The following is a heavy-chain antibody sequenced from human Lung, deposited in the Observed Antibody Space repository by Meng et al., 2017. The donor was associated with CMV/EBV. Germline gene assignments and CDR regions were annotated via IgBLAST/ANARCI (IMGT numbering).Heavy chain of an antibody. CDR2: IYTGGIT. J-gene: IGHJ6*02. Sequence: SCAASGFSVNSNFMNWVRQAPGKGLEWVSVIYTGGITYYADSVKGRFTISRDNSKNTVHLQMNNLRPGDTAVYYCVKDFPGDCYPFCYYFSHGMDVWXQGTXVTV. CDR3: VKDFPGDCYPFCYYFSHGMDV. D-gene: IGHD2-21*01. CDR1: GFSVNSNF. V-gene: IGHV3-53*01.